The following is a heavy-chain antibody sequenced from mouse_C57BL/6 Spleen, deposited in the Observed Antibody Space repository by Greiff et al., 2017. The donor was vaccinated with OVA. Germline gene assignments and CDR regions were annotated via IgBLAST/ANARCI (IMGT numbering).Heavy chain of an antibody. D-gene: IGHD1-1*01. J-gene: IGHJ2*01. CDR2: IYPGSGST. CDR3: ARILIYYYGSYYFDY. Sequence: VQLQQPGAELVKPGASVKMSCKASGYTFTSYWITWVKQRPGQGLEWIGDIYPGSGSTNYNEKFTSKATLTVDTSSSTAYMQLSSLTSEDSAVYYCARILIYYYGSYYFDYWGQGTTLTVSS. V-gene: IGHV1-55*01. CDR1: GYTFTSYW.